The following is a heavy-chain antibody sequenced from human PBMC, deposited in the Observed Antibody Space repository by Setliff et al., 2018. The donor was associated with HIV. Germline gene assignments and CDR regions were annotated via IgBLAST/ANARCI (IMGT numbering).Heavy chain of an antibody. CDR1: GYIFTGYY. CDR2: INPNSGGT. CDR3: AKGPNFEDAFDI. V-gene: IGHV1-2*02. D-gene: IGHD2-8*01. J-gene: IGHJ3*02. Sequence: GASVKVSCKASGYIFTGYYMHWVRQAPGQGLEWMGWINPNSGGTNYAQQFQGRVTMTRDTSISTAYMELSRLRSDDTAVYYCAKGPNFEDAFDIWGQGTVVTVSS.